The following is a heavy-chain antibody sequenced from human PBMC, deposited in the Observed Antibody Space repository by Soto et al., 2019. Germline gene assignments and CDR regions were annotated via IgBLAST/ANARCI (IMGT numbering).Heavy chain of an antibody. CDR1: GGSFSGYY. CDR3: AKGPFYFSGGSCYSVEIDY. D-gene: IGHD2-15*01. J-gene: IGHJ4*02. Sequence: PSETLSLTCAVYGGSFSGYYWSWVRQPPRKGLEWIGEINHSGSTNYNPSLKSRVTISVDTSKNQFSLKLSSVTAADTAVYYCAKGPFYFSGGSCYSVEIDYWGQGTLVTVSS. V-gene: IGHV4-34*01. CDR2: INHSGST.